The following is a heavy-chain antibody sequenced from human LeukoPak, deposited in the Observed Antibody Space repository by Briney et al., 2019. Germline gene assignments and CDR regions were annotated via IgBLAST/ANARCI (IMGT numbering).Heavy chain of an antibody. V-gene: IGHV1-69*05. CDR2: IIPIFGTA. CDR1: GGTFSSYA. J-gene: IGHJ4*02. Sequence: SVKVSCKASGGTFSSYAISWVRQAPGQGLEWMGRIIPIFGTANYAQKFQGRVTITTDESTSTAYVELSSLRSEDTAVYYCARDVVITKSFDYWGQGTLVTVSS. D-gene: IGHD3-22*01. CDR3: ARDVVITKSFDY.